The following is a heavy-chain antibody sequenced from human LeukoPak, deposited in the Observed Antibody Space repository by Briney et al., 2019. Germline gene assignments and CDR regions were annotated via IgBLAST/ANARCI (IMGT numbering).Heavy chain of an antibody. CDR2: IKKDGSEK. V-gene: IGHV3-7*01. D-gene: IGHD2-2*01. Sequence: PGGSLRLSCAASGFTLSTYWMSWVRQAPGKGLEWVANIKKDGSEKYYVDSVKGRFTISRDNAKNSLYLQMNSLRAEDTAVYYCARDGWDIVVVPAAMPEDYWGQGTLVTVSS. CDR3: ARDGWDIVVVPAAMPEDY. CDR1: GFTLSTYW. J-gene: IGHJ4*02.